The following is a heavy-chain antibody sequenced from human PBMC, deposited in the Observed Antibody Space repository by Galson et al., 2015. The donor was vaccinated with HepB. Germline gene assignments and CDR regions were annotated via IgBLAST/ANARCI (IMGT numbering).Heavy chain of an antibody. Sequence: QSGAEVKKPGESLRISCKGSGYSFTSYWISWVRQMPGKGLEWMGRIDPSDSYTNYSPSFQGHVTISADKSISTAYLQWSSLKASDTAMYYCALTLYTSAWYRGFEFWGQGTLVAVSS. J-gene: IGHJ4*02. CDR2: IDPSDSYT. CDR1: GYSFTSYW. D-gene: IGHD6-19*01. CDR3: ALTLYTSAWYRGFEF. V-gene: IGHV5-10-1*01.